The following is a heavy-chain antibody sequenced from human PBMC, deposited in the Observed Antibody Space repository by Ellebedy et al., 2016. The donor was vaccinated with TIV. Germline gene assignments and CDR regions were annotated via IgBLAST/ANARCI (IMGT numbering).Heavy chain of an antibody. CDR1: GFTFSSYA. D-gene: IGHD3-3*01. CDR3: AKVHDFWSGYTYYFDY. V-gene: IGHV3-23*01. Sequence: RGSLRLSCAASGFTFSSYAMSWVRQAPGKGLEWVSAISGSGGSTYYADSVKGRFTISRDNSKNTLYLQMNSLRAEDTAVYYCAKVHDFWSGYTYYFDYWGQGTLVTVSS. CDR2: ISGSGGST. J-gene: IGHJ4*02.